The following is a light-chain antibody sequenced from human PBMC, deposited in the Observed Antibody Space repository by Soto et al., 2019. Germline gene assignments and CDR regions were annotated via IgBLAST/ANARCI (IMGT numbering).Light chain of an antibody. V-gene: IGLV2-23*02. CDR3: CSYAGSTTYYV. CDR1: SSDVGSYNL. Sequence: QSVLTKPASVSGSPGQSITISCTGTSSDVGSYNLVSWYQQRPGKAPKVMIYEVTKRPSGVSNRFSGSKSGNTASLTISGLQAEDEADYYCCSYAGSTTYYVFGIGTKVTVL. CDR2: EVT. J-gene: IGLJ1*01.